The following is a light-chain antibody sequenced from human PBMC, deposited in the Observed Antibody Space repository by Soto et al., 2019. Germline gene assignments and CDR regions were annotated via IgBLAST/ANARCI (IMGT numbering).Light chain of an antibody. CDR1: SSNIGAGYD. CDR3: QSYDSSLGAWV. V-gene: IGLV1-40*01. Sequence: QSVLTQPPSVSGAPGQRVPISCTGRSSNIGAGYDVHWYQQLPGTAPKLLIFGNSHRPSGVPDRFSGSKSGTSASLAITGLQAEDEAVYYCQSYDSSLGAWVFGGGTKVTVL. CDR2: GNS. J-gene: IGLJ3*02.